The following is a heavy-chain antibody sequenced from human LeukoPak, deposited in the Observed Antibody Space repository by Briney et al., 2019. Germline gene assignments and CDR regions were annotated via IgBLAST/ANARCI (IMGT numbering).Heavy chain of an antibody. CDR3: ARLAEDYSNYGDYYYYYMDV. V-gene: IGHV3-53*01. CDR2: IYSGGST. D-gene: IGHD4-11*01. Sequence: GGSLRLSCAASGFTFSDLWMTWVRQPPGKGLEWVSVIYSGGSTYYADSVKGRFTISRDNSKNTLYLQMNSLRAEDTAVYYCARLAEDYSNYGDYYYYYMDVWGKGTTVTVSS. J-gene: IGHJ6*03. CDR1: GFTFSDLW.